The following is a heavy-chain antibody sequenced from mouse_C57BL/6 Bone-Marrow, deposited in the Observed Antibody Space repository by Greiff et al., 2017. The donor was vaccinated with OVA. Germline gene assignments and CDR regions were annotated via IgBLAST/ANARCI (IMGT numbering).Heavy chain of an antibody. D-gene: IGHD2-4*01. V-gene: IGHV7-3*01. CDR2: IRNKANGYTT. CDR3: ARYDYDAFAY. J-gene: IGHJ3*01. CDR1: GFTFTDYY. Sequence: DVMLVESGGGLVQPGGSLSLSCAASGFTFTDYYMSWVRQPPGKALEWLGFIRNKANGYTTEYSAYVKGRFTISRDNSQSILYLQMNALRAEDSATYYCARYDYDAFAYWGRGTLVTVSA.